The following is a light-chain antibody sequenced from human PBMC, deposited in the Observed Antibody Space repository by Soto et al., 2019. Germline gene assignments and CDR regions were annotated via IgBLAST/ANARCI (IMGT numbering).Light chain of an antibody. Sequence: QSALTQPPSASGSTRQSVTSSCTGTSSDVGAYNYVSWYQQHPGKAPKIMIYEVSKRPSGVPDRFSGSKSGNTASLTVSGLQAEDEADYYCSSYAGSNNFVFGTGTKVTVL. CDR1: SSDVGAYNY. V-gene: IGLV2-8*01. J-gene: IGLJ1*01. CDR3: SSYAGSNNFV. CDR2: EVS.